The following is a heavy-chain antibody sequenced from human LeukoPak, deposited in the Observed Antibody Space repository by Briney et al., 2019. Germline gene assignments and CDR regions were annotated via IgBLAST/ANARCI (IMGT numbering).Heavy chain of an antibody. Sequence: PGGSLRLSCAASGFTFSSYWMSWVRQAPGKGLEWVANIKQDGSEKYYVDSVKGRFTISRDNAKNSLYLQMNSLRAEDTAVYYCAREGDDFWSGYLNWFGPWGQGTLVTVSS. J-gene: IGHJ5*02. V-gene: IGHV3-7*01. CDR3: AREGDDFWSGYLNWFGP. CDR1: GFTFSSYW. D-gene: IGHD3-3*01. CDR2: IKQDGSEK.